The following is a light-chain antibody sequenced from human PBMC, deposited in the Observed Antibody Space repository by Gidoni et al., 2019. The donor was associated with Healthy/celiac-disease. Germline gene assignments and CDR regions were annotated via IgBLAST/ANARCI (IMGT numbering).Light chain of an antibody. J-gene: IGLJ2*01. V-gene: IGLV3-1*01. Sequence: SYEMTQPPSLSVSPGQTTSITCSGDKLGNKYSCWYQQKPGQSPVLVIYQESKRPSGIPERFAGSNSGNTATLTISGTKAMDEADYYCQAWDSSVVFGGGTKLTVL. CDR3: QAWDSSVV. CDR1: KLGNKY. CDR2: QES.